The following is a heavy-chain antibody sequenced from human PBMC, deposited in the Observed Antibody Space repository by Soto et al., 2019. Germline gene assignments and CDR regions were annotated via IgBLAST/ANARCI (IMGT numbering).Heavy chain of an antibody. J-gene: IGHJ6*03. V-gene: IGHV1-58*02. CDR2: IVVGSGNT. D-gene: IGHD1-26*01. CDR3: GAVAKLPYYYYYYMDV. Sequence: SVKVSCKASGFTFTSSAMRWVRQARGQRLEWIGWIVVGSGNTNYAQKFQERVTITRDMSTSTAYMELSSLRSEDTAVYYCGAVAKLPYYYYYYMDVWGKGTTVTVSS. CDR1: GFTFTSSA.